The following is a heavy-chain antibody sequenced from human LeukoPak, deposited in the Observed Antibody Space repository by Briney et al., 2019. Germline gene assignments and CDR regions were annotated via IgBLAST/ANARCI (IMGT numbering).Heavy chain of an antibody. V-gene: IGHV3-53*04. CDR3: ARWGRGTYGLGSHFDY. Sequence: PGGSLRLSCAASGFTVSSNYMSWVRQAPGKGLEWVSVIYSGGSTYYADSVKGRFTISRHNSKNTLYLQMNSLRAEDTAVYYCARWGRGTYGLGSHFDYWGQGTLVTVSS. J-gene: IGHJ4*02. CDR1: GFTVSSNY. D-gene: IGHD3-10*01. CDR2: IYSGGST.